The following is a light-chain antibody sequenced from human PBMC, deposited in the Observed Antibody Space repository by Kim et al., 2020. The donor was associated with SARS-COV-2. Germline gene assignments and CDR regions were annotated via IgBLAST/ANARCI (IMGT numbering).Light chain of an antibody. J-gene: IGLJ2*01. V-gene: IGLV1-47*01. CDR2: RNN. CDR3: AAWDDSLSAYVV. CDR1: SSNIGSNY. Sequence: ELTQPPSASGTPGQRVTISCSGSSSNIGSNYVYWYQQLPGTAPQLLIYRNNQRPSGVPDRFSGSKSGTSASLAISGLRSEDEADYYCAAWDDSLSAYVVFGGGTQLTVL.